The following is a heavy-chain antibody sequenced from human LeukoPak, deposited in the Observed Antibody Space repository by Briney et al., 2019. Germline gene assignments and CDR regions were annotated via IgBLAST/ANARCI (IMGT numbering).Heavy chain of an antibody. Sequence: SETLSLTCAVSGGSISSSNWWSWVRQPPGKGLEWIGEIYHSGSTNYNPSLKSRVTISVDKSKNQFSLKLSSVTAADTAVYYCAREFNGSSGYYLDYYFDYWGQGTLVTVSS. CDR2: IYHSGST. V-gene: IGHV4-4*02. CDR1: GGSISSSNW. J-gene: IGHJ4*02. CDR3: AREFNGSSGYYLDYYFDY. D-gene: IGHD3-22*01.